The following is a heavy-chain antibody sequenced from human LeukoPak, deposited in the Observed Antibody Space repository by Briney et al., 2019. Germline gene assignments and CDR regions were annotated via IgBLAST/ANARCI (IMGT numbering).Heavy chain of an antibody. V-gene: IGHV3-7*05. Sequence: GGSLRLPCAASGFTFSIYWMSWVRQAPGKGLEWVANINQDGSEKYYVDSVKGRFTISRDNAKNSLYLQMNSLSAEDTAVYYCARDKSYGDSEDYWGQGTLVTVSS. CDR1: GFTFSIYW. CDR2: INQDGSEK. D-gene: IGHD4-17*01. CDR3: ARDKSYGDSEDY. J-gene: IGHJ4*02.